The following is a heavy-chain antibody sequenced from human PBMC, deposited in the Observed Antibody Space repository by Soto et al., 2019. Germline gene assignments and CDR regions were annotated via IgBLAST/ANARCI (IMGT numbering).Heavy chain of an antibody. D-gene: IGHD3-22*01. Sequence: QVQLVQSGAEVKKPGSSVKVSCKASGGTFSSYAISWVRQAPGQGLEWMAGIIPIFGTANYAQKFQGRVTITADESTSTAYMELSSLRSEDTAVYYCASTRVTMIVVVIPFFAYWGQGTLVTVSS. CDR3: ASTRVTMIVVVIPFFAY. CDR1: GGTFSSYA. J-gene: IGHJ4*02. CDR2: IIPIFGTA. V-gene: IGHV1-69*01.